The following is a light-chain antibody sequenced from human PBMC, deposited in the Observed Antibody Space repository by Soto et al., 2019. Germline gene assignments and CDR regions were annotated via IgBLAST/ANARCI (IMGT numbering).Light chain of an antibody. J-gene: IGKJ4*01. CDR3: QHRSNWPLS. Sequence: EIVLTQSPVTLSLSPGERATLSCRASQSVSSSLAWYQQKPGQAPRLLIYDASNRATGIPARFSGSGSETDFNLTVSSLEPEDFAFYYCQHRSNWPLSFGGGTKVEIK. CDR2: DAS. CDR1: QSVSSS. V-gene: IGKV3-11*01.